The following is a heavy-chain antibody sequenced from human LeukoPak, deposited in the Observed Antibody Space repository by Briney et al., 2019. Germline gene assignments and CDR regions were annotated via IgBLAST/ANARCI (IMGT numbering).Heavy chain of an antibody. CDR1: GFTFDDYA. CDR3: AEDIEAAAGYFDY. Sequence: PGGSLRLSCAASGFTFDDYAMHWVRQAPGKGLEWVSGISWNSGSIGHADSVKGRFTISRDNAKNSLYLQMNSLRAEDTALYYCAEDIEAAAGYFDYWGQGTLVTVSS. CDR2: ISWNSGSI. D-gene: IGHD6-13*01. J-gene: IGHJ4*02. V-gene: IGHV3-9*01.